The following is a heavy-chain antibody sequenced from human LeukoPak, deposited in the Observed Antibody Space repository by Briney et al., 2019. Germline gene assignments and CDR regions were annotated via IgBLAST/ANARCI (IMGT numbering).Heavy chain of an antibody. J-gene: IGHJ4*02. CDR3: AKGRAWIQLWFLLY. CDR1: GFTFSSYG. CDR2: ISYDGSNK. V-gene: IGHV3-30*18. D-gene: IGHD5-18*01. Sequence: GGSLRLSCAASGFTFSSYGMHWVRQAPGKGLEWVAVISYDGSNKYYADSVKGRFTISRDNSKNTLYLQMISLRAEDTAVYYCAKGRAWIQLWFLLYWGQGTLVTVSS.